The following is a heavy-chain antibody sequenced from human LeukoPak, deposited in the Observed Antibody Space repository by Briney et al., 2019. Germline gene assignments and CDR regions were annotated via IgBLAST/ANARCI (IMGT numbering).Heavy chain of an antibody. CDR1: GFSFRSYS. D-gene: IGHD3-9*01. CDR2: ITSTSSSI. J-gene: IGHJ6*03. Sequence: PGGSLRLSCAASGFSFRSYSMNWVRQAPGKGLEWVSYITSTSSSIYYADSVKGRFTISRDNAKNSLYLQMNSLRAEDTAVYYCARVVRYFDWSYYYYYMDVWGKGTTVTVSS. V-gene: IGHV3-48*04. CDR3: ARVVRYFDWSYYYYYMDV.